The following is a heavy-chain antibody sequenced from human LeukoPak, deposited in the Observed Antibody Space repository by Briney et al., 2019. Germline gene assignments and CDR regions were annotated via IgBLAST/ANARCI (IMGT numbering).Heavy chain of an antibody. CDR1: GGSFSGYY. Sequence: KTSETLSLTCAVYGGSFSGYYRSWIRQPPGKGLEWIGEINHSGSTNYNPSLKSRVTISVDTSKNQFSLKLSSVTAADTAVYYCARVKPAVVTLLDKYYFDYWGQGTLVTVSS. V-gene: IGHV4-34*01. D-gene: IGHD4-23*01. CDR2: INHSGST. J-gene: IGHJ4*02. CDR3: ARVKPAVVTLLDKYYFDY.